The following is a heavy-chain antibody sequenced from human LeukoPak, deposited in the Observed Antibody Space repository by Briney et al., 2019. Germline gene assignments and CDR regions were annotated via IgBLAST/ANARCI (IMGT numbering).Heavy chain of an antibody. CDR1: GFTFSSYA. J-gene: IGHJ2*01. Sequence: GGSLRLSCAASGFTFSSYAMNWVRQAPGKGLEWVSGISGSGGSTYYADSVKGRFTISRDNSKNTLYLQMNSLRAEDTAVYYCAKNPYNWNYSDYYWYFDLWGRGTLVTVSS. D-gene: IGHD1-7*01. CDR2: ISGSGGST. V-gene: IGHV3-23*01. CDR3: AKNPYNWNYSDYYWYFDL.